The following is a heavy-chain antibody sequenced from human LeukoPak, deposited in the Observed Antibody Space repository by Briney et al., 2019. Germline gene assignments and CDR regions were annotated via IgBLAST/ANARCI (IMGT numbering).Heavy chain of an antibody. CDR3: TRDQMNY. V-gene: IGHV3-53*01. CDR2: IFSNGDT. D-gene: IGHD5-24*01. Sequence: GGSLRLSCTASEFTVSRNYMLWVRQAPGKGLEWVSLIFSNGDTHYADSVKGRFTISRDTSKNTVSLQMNSLRVEDTAMYYFTRDQMNYGGEGPLVTVSS. CDR1: EFTVSRNY. J-gene: IGHJ4*02.